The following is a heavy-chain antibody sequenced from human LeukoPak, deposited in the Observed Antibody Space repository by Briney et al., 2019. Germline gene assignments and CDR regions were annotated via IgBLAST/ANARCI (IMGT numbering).Heavy chain of an antibody. CDR1: GFTFSSYW. J-gene: IGHJ4*02. V-gene: IGHV3-7*01. CDR3: ARDRYLSAA. Sequence: GGSLRLSCAASGFTFSSYWMSWVRQAPGKGLEWVANIKEDGSEKYCVNSVKGRFTISRDNAKNSLHLQMNSLKVEDTAVYYCARDRYLSAAWGQGTLVTVSS. D-gene: IGHD3-9*01. CDR2: IKEDGSEK.